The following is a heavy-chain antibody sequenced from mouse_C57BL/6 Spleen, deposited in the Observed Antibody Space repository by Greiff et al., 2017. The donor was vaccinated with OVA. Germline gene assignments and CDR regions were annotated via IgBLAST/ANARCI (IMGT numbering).Heavy chain of an antibody. J-gene: IGHJ1*03. CDR1: GYTFTDYY. D-gene: IGHD4-1*01. V-gene: IGHV1-26*01. CDR3: ARSTGRSYWYFDV. CDR2: INPNNGGT. Sequence: EVQLQQSGPELVKPGASVKISCKASGYTFTDYYMNWVKQSHRKSLEWIGDINPNNGGTSYNQKFKGKATLTVDKSSSTAYMELRSLTSEDSAVYYCARSTGRSYWYFDVWGTGTTVTVSS.